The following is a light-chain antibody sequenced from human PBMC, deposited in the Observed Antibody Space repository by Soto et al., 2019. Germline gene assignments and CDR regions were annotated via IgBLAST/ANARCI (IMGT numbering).Light chain of an antibody. CDR1: SSNIGRNI. CDR2: SNN. Sequence: QAVLTQPPSASGTPGQRVTISCSGSSSNIGRNIVNWYHHLPGTAPKLLIYSNNRRSSGVPDRFSGSKSGTSASLAISGLQSEDEGDYYCAVWVDSLNGWVFGGGTKLTVL. CDR3: AVWVDSLNGWV. V-gene: IGLV1-44*01. J-gene: IGLJ3*02.